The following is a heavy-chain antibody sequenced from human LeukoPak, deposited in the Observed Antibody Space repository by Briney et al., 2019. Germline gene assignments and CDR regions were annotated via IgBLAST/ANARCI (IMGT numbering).Heavy chain of an antibody. CDR2: ISAYNGNT. D-gene: IGHD6-13*01. CDR1: GYTFTSYG. CDR3: ARVPPVGQQLGTDD. Sequence: GASVKVSCKASGYTFTSYGISWVRQAPGQGLEWMGWISAYNGNTNYAQKLQGRVTMTTDTSTRTAYMELRSLRSDDTAVYYCARVPPVGQQLGTDDWGQGTLVTVSS. J-gene: IGHJ4*02. V-gene: IGHV1-18*01.